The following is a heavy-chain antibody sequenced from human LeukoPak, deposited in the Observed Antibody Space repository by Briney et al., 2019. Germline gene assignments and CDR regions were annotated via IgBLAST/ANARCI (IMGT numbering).Heavy chain of an antibody. D-gene: IGHD6-13*01. CDR3: ARLSGAAENI. CDR1: GGSISSSSYY. V-gene: IGHV4-39*07. CDR2: IYYSGST. J-gene: IGHJ3*02. Sequence: SETLSLTCTVSGGSISSSSYYWGWIRQPPGKGLEWIGSIYYSGSTYYNPSLKSRVSISVDTSKNQFSLKLSSVTAADTAVYYCARLSGAAENIWGQGTMVTVSS.